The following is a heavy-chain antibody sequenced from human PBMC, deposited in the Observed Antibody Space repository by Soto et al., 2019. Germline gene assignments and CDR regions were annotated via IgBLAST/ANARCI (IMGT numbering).Heavy chain of an antibody. D-gene: IGHD2-15*01. V-gene: IGHV4-34*01. Sequence: SETLSLTCAVYGGSFSGYYCSWIRQPPGKGLEWIGEINHSGSTNYNPSLKSRVTISVDTSKKQFSLKLTAVTAADTAVYYCARQEVASTHYCYGMDVWGQGTTVTVSS. CDR3: ARQEVASTHYCYGMDV. CDR1: GGSFSGYY. CDR2: INHSGST. J-gene: IGHJ6*02.